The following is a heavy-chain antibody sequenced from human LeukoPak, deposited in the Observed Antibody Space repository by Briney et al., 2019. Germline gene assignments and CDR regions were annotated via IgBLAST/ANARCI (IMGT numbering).Heavy chain of an antibody. CDR1: GFTFSNAW. V-gene: IGHV3-7*01. Sequence: GGSLRLSCAASGFTFSNAWMSWVRQAPGKGLEWVASIKKDESEKYYVDSVKGRFTISRDNARNSQYLQMNSLRAEDTAMYYCARVGWINVVVPAATPLDYWGQGTPVTVSS. CDR2: IKKDESEK. J-gene: IGHJ4*02. CDR3: ARVGWINVVVPAATPLDY. D-gene: IGHD2-2*01.